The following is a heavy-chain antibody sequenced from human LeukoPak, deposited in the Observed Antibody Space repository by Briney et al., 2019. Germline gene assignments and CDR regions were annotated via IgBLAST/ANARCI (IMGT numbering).Heavy chain of an antibody. J-gene: IGHJ4*02. CDR3: ARLDSSGWYEGYGYYFDY. V-gene: IGHV4-59*08. CDR1: GGSISSYY. D-gene: IGHD6-19*01. Sequence: SETLSLTCTVSGGSISSYYWSWIRQPPGKGLEWIGYIYYSGSTNYNPSLKSRVTISVDTSKNQFSLKLSSVTAADTAVYYCARLDSSGWYEGYGYYFDYWGQGTLVTVSS. CDR2: IYYSGST.